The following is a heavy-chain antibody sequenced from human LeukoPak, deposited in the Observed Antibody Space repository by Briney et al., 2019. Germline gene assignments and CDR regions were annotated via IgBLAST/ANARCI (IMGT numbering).Heavy chain of an antibody. CDR2: INAYNGDT. Sequence: GASVKVSCKASNYTFTSYGISWVRQAPGQGLEWMAWINAYNGDTNYAQKFQGRVTLTTETSTSTAYMELRSLRSDDTAVYFCARDGSGVGFDYWGQGTLVTVSS. J-gene: IGHJ4*02. V-gene: IGHV1-18*01. D-gene: IGHD3-10*01. CDR1: NYTFTSYG. CDR3: ARDGSGVGFDY.